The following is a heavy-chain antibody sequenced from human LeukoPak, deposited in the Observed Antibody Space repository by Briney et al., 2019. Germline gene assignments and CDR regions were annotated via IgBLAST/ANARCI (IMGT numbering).Heavy chain of an antibody. D-gene: IGHD3-22*01. V-gene: IGHV3-23*01. CDR3: AMIKRDP. CDR2: ISESGSNT. Sequence: GGSLRLSCAASGFTFTNYAMSWVRQAPGKGLEWVSAISESGSNTYYADSVKGRFTISRDNSKNTLYLQMNSLRAEDMAVYYCAMIKRDPWGQGTLVTVSS. CDR1: GFTFTNYA. J-gene: IGHJ5*02.